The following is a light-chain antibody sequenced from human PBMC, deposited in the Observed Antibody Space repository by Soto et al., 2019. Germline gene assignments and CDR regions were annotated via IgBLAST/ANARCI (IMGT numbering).Light chain of an antibody. CDR2: KTN. CDR1: SSNIGTNY. J-gene: IGLJ3*02. V-gene: IGLV1-47*01. Sequence: QSVLTQPPSASGTPGQRVTISCSGSSSNIGTNYVYWYQQLPGTAPKILIYKTNQRPSGVPDRFSGSKFGSSASLDISGLRSEDEAEYYCVAWAGSLSASWVFGGGTKVTVL. CDR3: VAWAGSLSASWV.